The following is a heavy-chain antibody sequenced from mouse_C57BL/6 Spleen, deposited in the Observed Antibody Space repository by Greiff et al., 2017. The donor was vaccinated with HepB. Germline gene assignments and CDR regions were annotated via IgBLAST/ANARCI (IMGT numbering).Heavy chain of an antibody. CDR1: GYTFTSYT. CDR2: INPSSGDT. D-gene: IGHD1-1*01. J-gene: IGHJ2*01. V-gene: IGHV1-4*01. CDR3: AGQEDDLTTVISC. Sequence: QVQLKQSGAELARTGASVKMSCKASGYTFTSYTMHWGKQRPGQGMEWIGYINPSSGDTKYNQKFKDKATLTADKSSSTAYMQLSSLTSEDSAVYYSAGQEDDLTTVISCWDRGTTLTVTS.